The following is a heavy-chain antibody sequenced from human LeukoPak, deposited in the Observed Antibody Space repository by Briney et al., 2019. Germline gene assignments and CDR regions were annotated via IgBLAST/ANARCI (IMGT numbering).Heavy chain of an antibody. CDR1: GYSISSGYY. CDR3: ARSPQGTATTVNWLDP. CDR2: IYHSGRT. J-gene: IGHJ5*02. Sequence: SETLSLTCTVSGYSISSGYYWGWIRQPPGKGLEWIGSIYHSGRTYYNPSLKTRVTVSLDTSKNQFSLNLISVTAADTAVYYCARSPQGTATTVNWLDPWGQGTLVTVSS. D-gene: IGHD4-17*01. V-gene: IGHV4-38-2*02.